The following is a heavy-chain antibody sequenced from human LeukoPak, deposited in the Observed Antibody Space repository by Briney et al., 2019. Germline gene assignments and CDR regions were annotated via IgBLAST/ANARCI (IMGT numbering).Heavy chain of an antibody. CDR1: GFTLSRYW. Sequence: HPGGSLRLSCAASGFTLSRYWMHWVRQAPGQGLVWVSRINSDGSSTNYADSVRGRFTISRDNAKNTMYLQMNSLRAEDTAAYYCARSGFYEGYFYYGMNVWGQGTTVTVSS. CDR2: INSDGSST. J-gene: IGHJ6*02. D-gene: IGHD3-9*01. V-gene: IGHV3-74*01. CDR3: ARSGFYEGYFYYGMNV.